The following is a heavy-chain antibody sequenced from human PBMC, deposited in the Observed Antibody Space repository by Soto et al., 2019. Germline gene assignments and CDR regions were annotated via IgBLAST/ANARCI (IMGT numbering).Heavy chain of an antibody. J-gene: IGHJ4*02. V-gene: IGHV3-15*01. CDR2: IKSKTHGGTT. CDR3: TTVDCSGGSCYSRDY. Sequence: EVQLVESGGGLVQPGGSLRLSCAASGFTFSNAWMSWVRQAPGKGLEWVGRIKSKTHGGTTDYAAPVEGRFTISRDDSKNTLYLQMNSLKTEDTAVYYCTTVDCSGGSCYSRDYWGQGTLVSVSS. D-gene: IGHD2-15*01. CDR1: GFTFSNAW.